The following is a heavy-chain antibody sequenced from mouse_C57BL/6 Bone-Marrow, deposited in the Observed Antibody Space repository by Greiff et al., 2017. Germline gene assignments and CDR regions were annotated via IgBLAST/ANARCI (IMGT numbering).Heavy chain of an antibody. Sequence: QVQLKESGPGILQSSQTLSLTCSFSGFSLSTSGMGVSWIRQPSGKGLEWLAHIYWDDDKRYNPSLKSRLTISTDTSRNQVFLKITSVDTADTATYYCARAITAVVARYYFDYWGQGTTLTGSS. D-gene: IGHD1-1*01. V-gene: IGHV8-12*01. CDR2: IYWDDDK. CDR1: GFSLSTSGMG. CDR3: ARAITAVVARYYFDY. J-gene: IGHJ2*01.